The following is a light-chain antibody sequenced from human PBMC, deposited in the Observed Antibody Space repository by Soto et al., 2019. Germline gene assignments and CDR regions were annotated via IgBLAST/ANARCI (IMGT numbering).Light chain of an antibody. CDR2: GAS. CDR1: QSVDSST. V-gene: IGKV3-20*01. CDR3: QHFDASLT. Sequence: EIVLTQSPGTLSLSPGERATLSCRASQSVDSSTLAWYQQKPGQAPRLLISGASNRATGIPDRFSGSGSGTDCTLAISRLEPEDFAVYYCQHFDASLTFGGGTQVEIK. J-gene: IGKJ4*01.